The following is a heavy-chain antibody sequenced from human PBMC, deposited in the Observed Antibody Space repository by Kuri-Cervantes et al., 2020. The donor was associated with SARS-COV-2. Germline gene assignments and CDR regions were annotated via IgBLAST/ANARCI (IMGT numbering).Heavy chain of an antibody. CDR3: ARLFESVNYYYGMDV. CDR1: GGSINSFY. Sequence: ESLKISCTVSGGSINSFYWSWIRQPPGKGLEWIGYIYYSGSTNYNPSLKSRVTISVDTSKNQFSLKLSSVTAADTAVYYCARLFESVNYYYGMDVWGQGTTVTVSS. J-gene: IGHJ6*02. CDR2: IYYSGST. V-gene: IGHV4-59*08. D-gene: IGHD3-22*01.